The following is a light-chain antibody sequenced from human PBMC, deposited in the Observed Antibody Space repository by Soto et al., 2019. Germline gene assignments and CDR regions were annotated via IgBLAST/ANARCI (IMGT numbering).Light chain of an antibody. J-gene: IGKJ1*01. CDR3: QQYGSSPGT. V-gene: IGKV3-20*01. CDR2: GAS. CDR1: QSISSTH. Sequence: EIVLTQSPDTLSLSPGEIATLSCRASQSISSTHLVWYQQKPGQAPSLLIFGASSRATGIPDRFSGSGSGTDFTLTISGLEPEDFAVYYCQQYGSSPGTFGQGTKVDIK.